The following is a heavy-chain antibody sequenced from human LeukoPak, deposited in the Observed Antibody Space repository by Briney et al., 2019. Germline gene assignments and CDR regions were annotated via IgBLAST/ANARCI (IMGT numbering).Heavy chain of an antibody. CDR1: GYTFTSYA. CDR2: INTNTGNP. Sequence: RASVKVSCKASGYTFTSYAMNWVRQPPGQGLEWMGWINTNTGNPTYTQGFTGRFVFSLDTSVSTAYLQISSLKAEDTAVYYCARDPTALGTTRPPTDYWGQGTLVTVSS. J-gene: IGHJ4*02. D-gene: IGHD3-16*01. V-gene: IGHV7-4-1*02. CDR3: ARDPTALGTTRPPTDY.